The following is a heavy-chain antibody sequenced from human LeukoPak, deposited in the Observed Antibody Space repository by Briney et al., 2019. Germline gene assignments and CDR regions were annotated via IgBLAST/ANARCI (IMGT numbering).Heavy chain of an antibody. CDR2: ISSSSSSV. D-gene: IGHD6-19*01. Sequence: GGSLRLSCVASVFSFSDFYMSWIRQAPGKGLEWVSYISSSSSSVYYADSVKGRFTISRDNAKNSLYLQMNSLRAEDTAVYYCARPPYNSGWYYFDYWGQGTLVTVSS. CDR1: VFSFSDFY. V-gene: IGHV3-11*04. CDR3: ARPPYNSGWYYFDY. J-gene: IGHJ4*02.